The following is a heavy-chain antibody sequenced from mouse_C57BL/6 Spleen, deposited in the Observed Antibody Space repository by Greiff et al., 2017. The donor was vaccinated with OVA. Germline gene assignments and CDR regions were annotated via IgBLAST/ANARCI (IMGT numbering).Heavy chain of an antibody. J-gene: IGHJ1*03. CDR1: GFTFSDYY. CDR2: INYDGSST. D-gene: IGHD2-4*01. CDR3: ARGDYDYGSDGYFDV. Sequence: EVQLVESEGGLVQPGSSMKLSCTASGFTFSDYYMAWVRQVPEKGLEWVANINYDGSSTYYLDSLKSRFIISRDNAKNILYLQMSSLKSEDTATYYCARGDYDYGSDGYFDVWGTGTTVTVSS. V-gene: IGHV5-16*01.